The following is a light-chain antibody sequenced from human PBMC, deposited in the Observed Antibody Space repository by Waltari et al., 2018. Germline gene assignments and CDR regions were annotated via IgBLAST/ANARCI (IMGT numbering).Light chain of an antibody. J-gene: IGKJ4*01. CDR1: QSVTSIS. CDR3: QQYDGIVLT. Sequence: EIVLTQSPGTLSLSPGERAPLPCRASQSVTSISLSWYQQKPGQAPRLLIYGASNRATGIPDRFSGSGSGTDFTLTISRLEPEDFAVYYCQQYDGIVLTFGGGTKVEI. V-gene: IGKV3-20*01. CDR2: GAS.